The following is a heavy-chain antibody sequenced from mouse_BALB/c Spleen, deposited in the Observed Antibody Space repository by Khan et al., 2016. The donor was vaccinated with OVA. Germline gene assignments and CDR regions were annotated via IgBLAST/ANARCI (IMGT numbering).Heavy chain of an antibody. CDR1: GYTFTSYT. Sequence: QIQLVQSGAELARPGASVQMSCKASGYTFTSYTMHWVKQRPGQGLEWIGYINPSSDYTNYNQKFKDKATLTADKSSNTAYMQMSSLTSEDSAVYYCVRFGREGAMDYWGQGTAVTISS. CDR3: VRFGREGAMDY. CDR2: INPSSDYT. V-gene: IGHV1-4*01. J-gene: IGHJ4*01. D-gene: IGHD3-1*01.